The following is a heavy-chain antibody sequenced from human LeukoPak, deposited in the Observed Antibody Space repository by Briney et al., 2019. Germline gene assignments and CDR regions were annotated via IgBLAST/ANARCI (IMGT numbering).Heavy chain of an antibody. CDR1: GYTFTSYY. CDR2: INPSGGST. J-gene: IGHJ1*01. D-gene: IGHD3-22*01. V-gene: IGHV1-46*01. Sequence: ASVKVSCKASGYTFTSYYMHLVRQAPGQGLEWMGIINPSGGSTSYAQKFQGRVTMTRDTSTSTVYMELSSLRSEDTAVYYCAREENYYDSSGYLGVKYFQHWGQGTLVTVSS. CDR3: AREENYYDSSGYLGVKYFQH.